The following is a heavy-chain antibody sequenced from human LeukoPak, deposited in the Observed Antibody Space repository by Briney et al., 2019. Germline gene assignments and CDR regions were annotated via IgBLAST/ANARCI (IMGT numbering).Heavy chain of an antibody. CDR1: GFTFSNYA. V-gene: IGHV3-21*01. CDR2: ISSNSGYI. D-gene: IGHD2-15*01. J-gene: IGHJ4*02. CDR3: ARGHDASPFDY. Sequence: GGSLRLSCGASGFTFSNYAMSWVRQAPGKGLEWVSFISSNSGYIYYAASLKGRFTVSRDNAKNSLYLQMTSLRAEDTAVYYCARGHDASPFDYWGQGTLVTVSS.